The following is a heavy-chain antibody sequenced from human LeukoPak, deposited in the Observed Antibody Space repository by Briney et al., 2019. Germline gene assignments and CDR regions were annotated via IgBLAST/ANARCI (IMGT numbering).Heavy chain of an antibody. CDR3: ARVIGYDILTGYPKGDYYYYMDV. CDR2: IYTSGST. CDR1: GGSISSYY. J-gene: IGHJ6*03. D-gene: IGHD3-9*01. V-gene: IGHV4-4*07. Sequence: SETLSLTCTVSGGSISSYYWSWIRQPAGKGLEWIGRIYTSGSTNYNPSLKSRVTMSVDTSKNQFSLKLSSVTAADTAVYYCARVIGYDILTGYPKGDYYYYMDVWGKGTMVTISS.